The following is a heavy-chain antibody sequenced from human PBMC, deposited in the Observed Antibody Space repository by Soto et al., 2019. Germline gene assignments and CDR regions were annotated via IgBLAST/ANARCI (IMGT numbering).Heavy chain of an antibody. V-gene: IGHV1-69*02. J-gene: IGHJ4*02. CDR2: TIPTLSMS. D-gene: IGHD3-10*01. Sequence: QVHLVQSGAELKKPGSSVRVSCKASGDTFSSYTINLVRQAPGLGLEWMGRTIPTLSMSNYALKFQGSLAIAADQATGTAYLELSSLRAEDTAVYGGATSYGSGSQAFDYWGQGALGTVSS. CDR1: GDTFSSYT. CDR3: ATSYGSGSQAFDY.